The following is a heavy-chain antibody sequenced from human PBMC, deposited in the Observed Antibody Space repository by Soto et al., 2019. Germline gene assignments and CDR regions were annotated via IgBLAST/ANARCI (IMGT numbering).Heavy chain of an antibody. CDR2: IYYSGST. CDR1: GDSISSGGYY. D-gene: IGHD2-2*01. V-gene: IGHV4-31*03. J-gene: IGHJ3*02. Sequence: SETLSLTCTVSGDSISSGGYYWSWIRQHPGKGLEWIGYIYYSGSTYYNPSLKSRVTISVDTSKNQFSLKLSSVTAADTAVYYCARVGDGYCSSTSCHDAFDIWGQGTMVIVS. CDR3: ARVGDGYCSSTSCHDAFDI.